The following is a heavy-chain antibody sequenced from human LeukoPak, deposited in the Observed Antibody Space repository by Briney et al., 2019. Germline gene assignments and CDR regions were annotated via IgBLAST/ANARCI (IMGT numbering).Heavy chain of an antibody. CDR2: IYSGTTT. D-gene: IGHD3-10*01. J-gene: IGHJ4*02. V-gene: IGHV3-53*01. Sequence: PGGSLRLSCEASGFTVSTNCMTWVRQAPGKGLEWVSVIYSGTTTYYADSVKGRFTISRDNSKNTLYLQMNSLRAEDTAVYYCALRGGSGSYSYFFDSWGQGTLVTVSS. CDR1: GFTVSTNC. CDR3: ALRGGSGSYSYFFDS.